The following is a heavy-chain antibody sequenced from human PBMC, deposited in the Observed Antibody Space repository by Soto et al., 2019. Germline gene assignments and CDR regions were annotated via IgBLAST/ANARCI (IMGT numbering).Heavy chain of an antibody. Sequence: GGSLRLSCAPSGFTFSSYGMHWARQAPGKGLDWFSVFGYVGTPTFYADSVKGWFTISRDNFGNTLFLEMYSLRAEDTAVYYCARYIPGVRYYGMDVWGQGTTVTVSS. CDR3: ARYIPGVRYYGMDV. V-gene: IGHV3-33*01. CDR2: FGYVGTPT. J-gene: IGHJ6*02. D-gene: IGHD2-2*01. CDR1: GFTFSSYG.